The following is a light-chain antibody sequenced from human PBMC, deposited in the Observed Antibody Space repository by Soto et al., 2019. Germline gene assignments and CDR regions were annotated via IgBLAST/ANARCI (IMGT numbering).Light chain of an antibody. V-gene: IGLV2-11*01. CDR1: SSDVGSYKY. J-gene: IGLJ3*02. CDR2: DVI. Sequence: QSVLTQPRSGSGSPGQSLTISCTGTSSDVGSYKYVSWYQQHPGKAPKLIIYDVIKRPSGVPDRFSGSKSGNTASLTISGLQADDEADYYCCSYAGSYTGVFGGGIKLTVL. CDR3: CSYAGSYTGV.